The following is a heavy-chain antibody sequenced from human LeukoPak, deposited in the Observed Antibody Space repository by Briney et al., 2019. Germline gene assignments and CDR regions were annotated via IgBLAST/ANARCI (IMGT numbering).Heavy chain of an antibody. J-gene: IGHJ5*02. CDR3: ARQGSSWRANNWFDP. D-gene: IGHD6-13*01. Sequence: GESLKISCKGSGYSFTGYWISWVRQMPGKGLEWMGRIDPSDSYTNYSPSFQGHVTISADKSISTAYLQWSSLTASDTAMYYCARQGSSWRANNWFDPWGQGTLVTVSS. CDR1: GYSFTGYW. CDR2: IDPSDSYT. V-gene: IGHV5-10-1*01.